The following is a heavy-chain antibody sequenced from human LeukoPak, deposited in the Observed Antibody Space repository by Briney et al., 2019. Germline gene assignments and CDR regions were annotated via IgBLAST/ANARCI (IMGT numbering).Heavy chain of an antibody. CDR1: GGSITSGSYY. D-gene: IGHD4-11*01. V-gene: IGHV4-61*02. Sequence: SQTLSLTCSVSGGSITSGSYYWSWIRQPAGKGLEWIGRIYSSGSTNYNPSLKSRVTISLDTSKNQFSLQLSSVTAADTAVYYCARTSDYSQGHHYYYMAVWGKGTTVTVSS. J-gene: IGHJ6*03. CDR2: IYSSGST. CDR3: ARTSDYSQGHHYYYMAV.